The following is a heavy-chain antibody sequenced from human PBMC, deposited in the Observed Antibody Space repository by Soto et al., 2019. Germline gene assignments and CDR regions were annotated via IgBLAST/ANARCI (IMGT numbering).Heavy chain of an antibody. CDR2: IIPILGIA. CDR1: GGTFSSYT. J-gene: IGHJ4*02. V-gene: IGHV1-69*08. Sequence: QVQLVQSGAEVKKPGSSVKVSCKASGGTFSSYTISWVRQAPGQGLEWMGRIIPILGIANYAQKFQGRVTXTXGKSTSTAYMELSSLRSEDTAVYYCARDVVTGGLDYWGQGTLVTVSS. D-gene: IGHD7-27*01. CDR3: ARDVVTGGLDY.